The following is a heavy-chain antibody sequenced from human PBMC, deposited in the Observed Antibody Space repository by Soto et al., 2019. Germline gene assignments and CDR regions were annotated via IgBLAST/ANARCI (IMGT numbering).Heavy chain of an antibody. CDR2: ISPYNGKT. V-gene: IGHV1-18*01. CDR3: ARGYCTSGNCYRPSFDY. D-gene: IGHD2-15*01. CDR1: GYTFTSFS. Sequence: VSVKVSCKASGYTFTSFSISWVRQAPGQGLEWMGWISPYNGKTNFAQKVQGRVTMTTDTSTTTAYMELRSLGSDDTAMYYCARGYCTSGNCYRPSFDYWGQGTLVTVSS. J-gene: IGHJ4*02.